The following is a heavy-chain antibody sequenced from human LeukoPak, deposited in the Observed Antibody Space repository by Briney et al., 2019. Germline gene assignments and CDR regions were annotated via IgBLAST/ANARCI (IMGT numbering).Heavy chain of an antibody. J-gene: IGHJ5*02. Sequence: GGSLRLSCAASGFTFNTYNMNWVRQAPGKGLEWLSCISGGSSSIYYADSVQGRFTISRDNAKNFLYLQMNSLRAEDTAVYYCTSGYMVSESWGRGTLVTVSS. D-gene: IGHD5-12*01. CDR2: ISGGSSSI. V-gene: IGHV3-21*01. CDR1: GFTFNTYN. CDR3: TSGYMVSES.